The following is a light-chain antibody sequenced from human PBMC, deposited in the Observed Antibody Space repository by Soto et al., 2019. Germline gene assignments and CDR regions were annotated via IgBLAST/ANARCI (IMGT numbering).Light chain of an antibody. CDR1: RSNIGAGYD. CDR2: GNS. Sequence: QSVLTRPPSVSGAPGQRVTISCTGSRSNIGAGYDVHWYQQLPGTAPKVLIYGNSNRPSGVPDRFSGSKSGTSASLAITGLQAEDEADYYCQTYDNSLSGHVFGIGTMLTVL. J-gene: IGLJ1*01. CDR3: QTYDNSLSGHV. V-gene: IGLV1-40*01.